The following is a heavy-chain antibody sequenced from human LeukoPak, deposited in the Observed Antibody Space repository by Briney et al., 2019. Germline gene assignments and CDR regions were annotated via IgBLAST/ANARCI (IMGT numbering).Heavy chain of an antibody. Sequence: GESLKISCKGSGYTFSNYWIGWVRQMPGKGLESVGIIYPRDSDTRYSPSFEGQVTISADKSISTAYLQWNSLKASDTGMYYCARLDCSSDRCGRDDDAFDGWGQGTMVTVSS. CDR3: ARLDCSSDRCGRDDDAFDG. V-gene: IGHV5-51*01. D-gene: IGHD6-19*01. J-gene: IGHJ3*01. CDR1: GYTFSNYW. CDR2: IYPRDSDT.